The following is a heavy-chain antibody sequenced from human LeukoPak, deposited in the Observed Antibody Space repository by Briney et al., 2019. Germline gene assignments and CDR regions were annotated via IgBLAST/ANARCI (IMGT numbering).Heavy chain of an antibody. CDR2: IYYSGST. J-gene: IGHJ3*02. CDR3: ARGLVAAAEIGHDAFDI. Sequence: SETLSLTCTVSDGSISSYYWSWIRQPPGKGLEWIGYIYYSGSTNYNPSLKSRVTISVDTSKNQFSLKLSSVTAADTAVYYCARGLVAAAEIGHDAFDIWGQGTMVTVSS. D-gene: IGHD6-13*01. CDR1: DGSISSYY. V-gene: IGHV4-59*01.